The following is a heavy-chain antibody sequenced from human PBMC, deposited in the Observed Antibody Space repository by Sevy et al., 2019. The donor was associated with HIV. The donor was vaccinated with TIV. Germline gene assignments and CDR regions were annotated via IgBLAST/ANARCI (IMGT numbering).Heavy chain of an antibody. D-gene: IGHD2-2*01. CDR3: ARSDPRYCSSTSCTEWWFDP. V-gene: IGHV1-69*13. Sequence: ASLKVSCKASGGTFSSYAISWVRQAPGQGLEWMGGIIPIFGTANYAQKFQGRVTITADESTSTAYMELSSLRSEDTAVYYCARSDPRYCSSTSCTEWWFDPWGQGTLVTVSS. J-gene: IGHJ5*02. CDR1: GGTFSSYA. CDR2: IIPIFGTA.